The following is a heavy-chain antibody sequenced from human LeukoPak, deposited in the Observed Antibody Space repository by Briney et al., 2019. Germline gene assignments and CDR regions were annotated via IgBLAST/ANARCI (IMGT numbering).Heavy chain of an antibody. CDR2: INPDGGRI. CDR1: GFTFSNYW. D-gene: IGHD1-26*01. V-gene: IGHV3-74*01. J-gene: IGHJ4*02. Sequence: PGGSLRLSCAASGFTFSNYWMHWVRQAPGKGLVWVSRINPDGGRISYADSVQGRFTISRDNAKNTVYLQMNSLRAEDTAVYYCARVQNEWQLLPGFDYWGQGTLVTVSS. CDR3: ARVQNEWQLLPGFDY.